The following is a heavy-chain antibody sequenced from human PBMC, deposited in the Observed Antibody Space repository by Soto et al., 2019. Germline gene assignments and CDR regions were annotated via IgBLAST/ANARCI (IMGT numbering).Heavy chain of an antibody. CDR1: GGTFSSYA. D-gene: IGHD6-13*01. CDR2: IIPIFGTA. V-gene: IGHV1-69*13. Sequence: SVKVSCKASGGTFSSYAISWVRQAPGQGLEWMGGIIPIFGTANYAQKFQGRVTITADESTSTAYMELSSLRSEDTAVYYCATRYRAAAGPRPTDYWGQGTLVTVSP. J-gene: IGHJ4*02. CDR3: ATRYRAAAGPRPTDY.